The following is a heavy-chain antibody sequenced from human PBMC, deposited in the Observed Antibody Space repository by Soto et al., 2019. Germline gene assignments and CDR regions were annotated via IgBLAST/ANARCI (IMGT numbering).Heavy chain of an antibody. CDR1: GFTFSDHF. V-gene: IGHV3-11*01. J-gene: IGHJ4*02. Sequence: QVQLVESGGGLVKPGGSLRLSCAASGFTFSDHFMSWIRQAPGQGLEWVSYVSRSGSSIYYADSVKGRFTISRDNAKNSLYLQMTSLRAEDTAVYYCARVPKGVVVAANDYWGQGSRVTVSS. CDR2: VSRSGSSI. D-gene: IGHD2-15*01. CDR3: ARVPKGVVVAANDY.